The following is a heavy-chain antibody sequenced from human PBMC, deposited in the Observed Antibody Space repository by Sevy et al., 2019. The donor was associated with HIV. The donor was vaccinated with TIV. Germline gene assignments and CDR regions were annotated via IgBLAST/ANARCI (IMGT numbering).Heavy chain of an antibody. CDR1: GFTFSSYA. D-gene: IGHD5-12*01. CDR2: ISYDGSNK. V-gene: IGHV3-30*04. Sequence: GGSLRLSCAASGFTFSSYAMHWVRQAPGKGLEWVAVISYDGSNKYYADSVKGRFTISRDNSKNTLYLQMNSLRAEDTAVYYCARGLNVVYWGQGTLVTVSS. J-gene: IGHJ4*02. CDR3: ARGLNVVY.